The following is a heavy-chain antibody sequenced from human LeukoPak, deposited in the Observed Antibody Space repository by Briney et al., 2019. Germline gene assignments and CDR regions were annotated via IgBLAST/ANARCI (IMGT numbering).Heavy chain of an antibody. D-gene: IGHD3-10*01. J-gene: IGHJ6*03. V-gene: IGHV4-59*12. CDR3: ARETSMVRGVSPYYYYYMDV. CDR2: IYYSGST. CDR1: GGSFSDYD. Sequence: SETLSLTCAVYGGSFSDYDWSWIRQPPGKGLEWIGYIYYSGSTYYNPSLKSRVTISVDTSKNQFSLKLSSVTAADTAVYYCARETSMVRGVSPYYYYYMDVWGKGTTVTVSS.